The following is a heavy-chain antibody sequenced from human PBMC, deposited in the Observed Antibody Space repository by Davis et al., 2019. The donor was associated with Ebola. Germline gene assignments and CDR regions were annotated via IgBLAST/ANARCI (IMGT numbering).Heavy chain of an antibody. D-gene: IGHD1-1*01. V-gene: IGHV4-39*01. J-gene: IGHJ6*02. CDR2: INYSGST. Sequence: SETLSLTCTVSGGSISSSSYYWGWIRQPPGKGLEWLGSINYSGSTYYNPSLKSRVTISVDTSKNQFSLKLSSVTAADTAVYYCARRGTNYYYYGMDVWGQGTTVTVSS. CDR1: GGSISSSSYY. CDR3: ARRGTNYYYYGMDV.